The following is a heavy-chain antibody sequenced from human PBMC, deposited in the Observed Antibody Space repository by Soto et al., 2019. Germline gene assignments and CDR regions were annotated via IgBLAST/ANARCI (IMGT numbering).Heavy chain of an antibody. Sequence: EVQLVESGGGLVQPGGSLRLSCAGSVFTFSGRSVHWVRQAPGKGLVWVSGIDKVGTDSTYADSVKGRFTSSRDNAKNTVYLQMNSLRVEDTAVYYCARGWFGPDVWGTGTTVTVSS. D-gene: IGHD3-10*01. CDR1: VFTFSGRS. CDR2: IDKVGTDS. J-gene: IGHJ6*03. V-gene: IGHV3-74*01. CDR3: ARGWFGPDV.